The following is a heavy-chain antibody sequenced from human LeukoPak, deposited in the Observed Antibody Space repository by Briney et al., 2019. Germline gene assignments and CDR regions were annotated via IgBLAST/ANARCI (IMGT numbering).Heavy chain of an antibody. J-gene: IGHJ6*02. V-gene: IGHV4-34*01. D-gene: IGHD3-22*01. CDR2: INQSGST. CDR1: GFTFSNAW. Sequence: PGGSLRLSCAASGFTFSNAWMSWIRQSPGKGLEWIGEINQSGSTNYNPSLKSRVTISVDTSKNQFSLRLSSVTAADTAVYYCAKVGGGYYDRYGVDVWGQGTTVTVSS. CDR3: AKVGGGYYDRYGVDV.